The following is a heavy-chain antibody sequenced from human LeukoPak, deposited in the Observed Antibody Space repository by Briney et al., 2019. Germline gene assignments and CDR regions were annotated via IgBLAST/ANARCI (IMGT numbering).Heavy chain of an antibody. J-gene: IGHJ6*02. Sequence: GRSLRLSCAASGFTFSSYAMHWVRQAPGKGLEWVAVISYDGSNKYYADSVKGRFTISRDKSKNTLYLQMGRLRAEDMAVYYCARGGSPRGYYYGMDVWGQGTTVTVSS. CDR3: ARGGSPRGYYYGMDV. D-gene: IGHD1-26*01. CDR2: ISYDGSNK. CDR1: GFTFSSYA. V-gene: IGHV3-30*14.